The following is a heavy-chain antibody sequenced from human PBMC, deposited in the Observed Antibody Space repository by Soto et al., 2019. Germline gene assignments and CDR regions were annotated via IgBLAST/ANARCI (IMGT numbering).Heavy chain of an antibody. J-gene: IGHJ4*01. CDR3: AEDGGYLTYYLHY. V-gene: IGHV3-30*18. CDR1: GFTFSSYG. D-gene: IGHD3-16*02. Sequence: QVQLVESGGGVVQPGRSLRLSCAASGFTFSSYGMHWVRQAPGKGLEWVAVISYDGSNKYYADSVKGRFTISRDNSKNKVYLPMNCLRAEDTAVYCGAEDGGYLTYYLHYWGHGTLVNVAS. CDR2: ISYDGSNK.